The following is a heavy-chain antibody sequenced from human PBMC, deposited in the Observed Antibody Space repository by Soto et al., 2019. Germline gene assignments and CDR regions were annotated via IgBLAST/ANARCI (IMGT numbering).Heavy chain of an antibody. J-gene: IGHJ3*01. CDR2: IKEDGIEK. Sequence: GGSLRLSCEGSGFTFSTYWMTWVRQAPGKGLERVASIKEDGIEKKYADSVKGRFTISRDNAKNSLYMQMDSLRAEDTAVYYCARVPSRDSKGGLDLWGQGTMVTVSS. CDR1: GFTFSTYW. CDR3: ARVPSRDSKGGLDL. V-gene: IGHV3-7*05.